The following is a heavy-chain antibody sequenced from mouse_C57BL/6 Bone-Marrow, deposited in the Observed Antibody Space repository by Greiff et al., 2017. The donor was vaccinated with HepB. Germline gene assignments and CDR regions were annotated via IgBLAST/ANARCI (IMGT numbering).Heavy chain of an antibody. CDR3: ARLSITTVVDWYFDV. J-gene: IGHJ1*03. Sequence: VQRVESGPGLVQPSQSLSITCTVSGFSLTSYGVHWVRQSPGKGLEWLGVIWSGGSTDYNAAFISRLSISKDNSKSQVFFKMNSLQADDTAIYYCARLSITTVVDWYFDVWGTGTTVTVSS. CDR1: GFSLTSYG. D-gene: IGHD1-1*01. V-gene: IGHV2-2*01. CDR2: IWSGGST.